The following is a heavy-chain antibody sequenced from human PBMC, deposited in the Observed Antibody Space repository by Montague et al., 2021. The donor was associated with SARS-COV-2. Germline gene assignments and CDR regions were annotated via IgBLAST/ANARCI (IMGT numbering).Heavy chain of an antibody. CDR2: IYHSRST. J-gene: IGHJ4*02. CDR3: ARGRAVNYMERATSGLDY. D-gene: IGHD1-26*01. V-gene: IGHV4-31*03. Sequence: TLSLTCTVSGGSISSGDYYWAWIRQHPGKGLEWLGFIYHSRSTFYNPSLKSRLTISIDTSNNQFSLKLSSVTAADTAVHYCARGRAVNYMERATSGLDYWGQGSLVTVSS. CDR1: GGSISSGDYY.